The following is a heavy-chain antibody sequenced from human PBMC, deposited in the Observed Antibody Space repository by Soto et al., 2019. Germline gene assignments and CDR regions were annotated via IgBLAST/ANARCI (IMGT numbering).Heavy chain of an antibody. CDR3: ARLSPPSLYYSGIDV. CDR2: INPNNIAA. Sequence: ASVQGSCKASGYTLTAYYMHWVRQAHGQGLEWMGWINPNNIAAEYAQRFQGRVTMTRATSITTAYMELNRLRSDDTAGYCCARLSPPSLYYSGIDVWGQGTAVTVSS. V-gene: IGHV1-2*02. CDR1: GYTLTAYY. J-gene: IGHJ6*02.